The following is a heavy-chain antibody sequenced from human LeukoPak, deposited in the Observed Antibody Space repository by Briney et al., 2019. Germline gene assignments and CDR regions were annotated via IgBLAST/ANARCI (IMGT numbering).Heavy chain of an antibody. CDR2: IYYSGST. J-gene: IGHJ6*02. D-gene: IGHD3-10*01. CDR3: ARDALAHGSGFLYGMDV. V-gene: IGHV4-31*03. CDR1: GGSLSSGAYY. Sequence: SETLSLTCTLPGGSLSSGAYYWSWIRQYPGKGLEWIGYIYYSGSTNYNPSLKSRVTISVDTSKNQFSLKLSSMTAADTAVYYCARDALAHGSGFLYGMDVWGQGTTVTVSS.